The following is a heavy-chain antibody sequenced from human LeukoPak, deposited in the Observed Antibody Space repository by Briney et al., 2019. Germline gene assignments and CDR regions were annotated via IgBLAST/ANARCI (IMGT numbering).Heavy chain of an antibody. D-gene: IGHD3-22*01. CDR1: GITLSNYG. CDR3: AKRGVVIRVILVGFHKEAYYFDS. Sequence: GGSLRLSCAVSGITLSNYGMSWVRQAPGKGLEWVAGISDSGGRTDYADSVKGRFTISRDNSKNTLYLQMKSLRAEDTAVYFCAKRGVVIRVILVGFHKEAYYFDSWGQGALVTVSS. V-gene: IGHV3-23*01. CDR2: ISDSGGRT. J-gene: IGHJ4*02.